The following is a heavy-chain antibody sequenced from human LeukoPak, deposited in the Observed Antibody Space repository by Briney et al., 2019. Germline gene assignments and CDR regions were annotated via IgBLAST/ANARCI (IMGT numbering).Heavy chain of an antibody. J-gene: IGHJ4*02. CDR3: ARGRNWNYGFDY. V-gene: IGHV3-11*01. CDR2: ISSTGNTI. D-gene: IGHD1-7*01. Sequence: SGGSLRLSCVASGFTFSDYYMTWIRQAPGKGLEWVSYISSTGNTIYYADSVKGRFTISRDNAKNSLYLQMNSLRAEDTAVYYCARGRNWNYGFDYWGQGTLVTVSS. CDR1: GFTFSDYY.